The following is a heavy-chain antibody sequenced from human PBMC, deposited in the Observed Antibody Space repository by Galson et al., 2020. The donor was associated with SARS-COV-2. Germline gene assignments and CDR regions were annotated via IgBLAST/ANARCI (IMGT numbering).Heavy chain of an antibody. V-gene: IGHV4-39*07. CDR3: ARRRDNWNYGCFDY. CDR1: GGSISSSSYY. CDR2: IYYSGST. Sequence: SETLSLTCTVSGGSISSSSYYWGWIRQPPGKGLEWIGSIYYSGSTYYNPSLKSRVTISVDTSKNQFSLKLSSVTTADTAVYYCARRRDNWNYGCFDYWGQGTLVTVSS. J-gene: IGHJ4*02. D-gene: IGHD1-7*01.